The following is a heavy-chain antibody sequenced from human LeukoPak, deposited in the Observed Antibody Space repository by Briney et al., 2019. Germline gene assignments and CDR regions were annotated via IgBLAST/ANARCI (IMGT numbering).Heavy chain of an antibody. Sequence: SETLSLTCTVSGGSISSYYWSWIRQPPGKGLEWIGYIYYSGSTNYNPSLKSRVIISVDTSANQFSLKLNSVTAADTAVYYCARPIRSRDNNWFDPWGQGILVTVSS. V-gene: IGHV4-59*08. CDR3: ARPIRSRDNNWFDP. CDR2: IYYSGST. J-gene: IGHJ5*02. D-gene: IGHD3-10*01. CDR1: GGSISSYY.